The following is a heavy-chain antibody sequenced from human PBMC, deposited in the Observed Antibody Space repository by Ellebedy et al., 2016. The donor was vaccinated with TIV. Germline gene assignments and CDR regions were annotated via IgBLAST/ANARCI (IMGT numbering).Heavy chain of an antibody. CDR2: IKSETDGGTT. CDR1: GFSLRFYI. J-gene: IGHJ4*02. CDR3: TTLTRRGFGFFDY. D-gene: IGHD3-16*01. Sequence: GESLKISXAASGFSLRFYIMNWVRQAPGKGLEWVGRIKSETDGGTTDYAAPVKGRFIISRDDSENTLYLQMHSLRIDDTAVYFCTTLTRRGFGFFDYWGQGTLVTVSS. V-gene: IGHV3-15*01.